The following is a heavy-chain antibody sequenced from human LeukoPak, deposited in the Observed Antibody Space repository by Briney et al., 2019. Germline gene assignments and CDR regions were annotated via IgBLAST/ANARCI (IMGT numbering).Heavy chain of an antibody. CDR2: IYHSGST. V-gene: IGHV4-38-2*02. CDR3: ARDITIFGVVIANWFDP. J-gene: IGHJ5*02. D-gene: IGHD3-3*01. CDR1: GYSISSGYY. Sequence: SETLSLTCTVSGYSISSGYYWGWIRQPPGKGLEWIGSIYHSGSTYYNPSLKSRVTISVGTSKNQFSLKLSSVTAADTAVYYCARDITIFGVVIANWFDPWGQGTLVTVSS.